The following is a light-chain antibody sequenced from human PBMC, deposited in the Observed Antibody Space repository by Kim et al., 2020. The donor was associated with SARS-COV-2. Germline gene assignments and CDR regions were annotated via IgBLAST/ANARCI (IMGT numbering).Light chain of an antibody. Sequence: TTFTIPGTRRSCRIADTYGEWYPQRPGSAPTTVTYEVNHGPSGVPVRFSSSIDSASNSASLTIAGLKTEDETDYYCQSYNVSNSVFGTGTKVTVL. CDR3: QSYNVSNSV. CDR1: SCRIADTY. CDR2: EVN. J-gene: IGLJ1*01. V-gene: IGLV6-57*03.